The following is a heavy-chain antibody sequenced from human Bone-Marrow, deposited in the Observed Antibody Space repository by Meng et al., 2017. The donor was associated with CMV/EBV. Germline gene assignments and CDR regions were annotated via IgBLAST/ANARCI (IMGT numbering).Heavy chain of an antibody. CDR2: IYSGGST. CDR3: ARDRDSYGMDV. CDR1: GFTFSSYA. V-gene: IGHV3-53*01. J-gene: IGHJ6*02. Sequence: GESLKISCAASGFTFSSYAMSWVRQAPGKGLEWVSVIYSGGSTYYADSVKGRFTISRDNSKNTLYLQMNSLRAEDTAVYYCARDRDSYGMDVWGQGTTVTVSS.